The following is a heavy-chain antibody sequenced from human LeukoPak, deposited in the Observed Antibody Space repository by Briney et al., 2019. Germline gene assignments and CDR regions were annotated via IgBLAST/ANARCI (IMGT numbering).Heavy chain of an antibody. CDR1: GGSITNYY. D-gene: IGHD1-1*01. CDR2: IYYSGST. Sequence: PSETLSLTCIVSGGSITNYYWGWIRQPPGKGLEWIGYIYYSGSTNYSPSLKSRVTISVDMSKNQFSLKLSSVTAVDTAVYYCVKVGTGTVDYWGQGTLVTVSA. V-gene: IGHV4-59*01. CDR3: VKVGTGTVDY. J-gene: IGHJ4*02.